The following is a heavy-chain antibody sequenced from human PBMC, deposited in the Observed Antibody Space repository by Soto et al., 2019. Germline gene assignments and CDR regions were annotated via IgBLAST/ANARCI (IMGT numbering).Heavy chain of an antibody. CDR3: ARTTAVPNTLRSRYFFDY. CDR2: VYYSGTT. J-gene: IGHJ4*02. Sequence: SETLSLTCCVSGGSVSNKTYYWSWIRQPPGKRLEWIGYVYYSGTTNYNPPLKSRVTISVDLSKNQFSLRLSSVTTADTALYYCARTTAVPNTLRSRYFFDYWGQGTPVTVYS. CDR1: GGSVSNKTYY. V-gene: IGHV4-61*01. D-gene: IGHD4-17*01.